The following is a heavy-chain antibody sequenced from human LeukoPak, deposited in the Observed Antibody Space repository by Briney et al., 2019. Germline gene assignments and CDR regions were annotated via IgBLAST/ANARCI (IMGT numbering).Heavy chain of an antibody. Sequence: GGSLRLSCAASGFTFSSYGMHWVRQAPGKGLEWVAVISYDGSNKYYADSVKGRFTISRDNAKNSLYLQMNSLRAEDTAVYYCARDLFGSIVGAFRGVFDYWGQGTLVTVSS. CDR2: ISYDGSNK. V-gene: IGHV3-30*03. J-gene: IGHJ4*02. D-gene: IGHD1-26*01. CDR1: GFTFSSYG. CDR3: ARDLFGSIVGAFRGVFDY.